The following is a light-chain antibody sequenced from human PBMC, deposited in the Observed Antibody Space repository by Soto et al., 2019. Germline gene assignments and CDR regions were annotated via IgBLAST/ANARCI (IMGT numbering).Light chain of an antibody. CDR2: DAS. Sequence: EIVLTQSPATLSLSPGERVTLSCRASQSVDNYLAWYQQKPGQAPRLLIYDASNRATGIPARFSGCGSVTDYSLTISSLEPEDFAVYYCQQRSQWPHTFGGGTRVEIK. J-gene: IGKJ4*01. CDR3: QQRSQWPHT. CDR1: QSVDNY. V-gene: IGKV3-11*01.